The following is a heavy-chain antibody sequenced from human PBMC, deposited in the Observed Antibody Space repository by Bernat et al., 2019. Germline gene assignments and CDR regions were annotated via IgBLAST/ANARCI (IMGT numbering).Heavy chain of an antibody. CDR1: GGSISSYY. J-gene: IGHJ3*02. CDR2: IYYSGST. V-gene: IGHV4-59*01. CDR3: ARWPSGAGGDAFDI. Sequence: QVQLQESGPGLVKPSETLSLTCTVSGGSISSYYWSWIRQPPGKGLEWIGYIYYSGSTNYNPSLKSRVTISVDTSKNQFSLKLSSVTAADTAVYYCARWPSGAGGDAFDIWGQGTMVTVSS. D-gene: IGHD3-10*01.